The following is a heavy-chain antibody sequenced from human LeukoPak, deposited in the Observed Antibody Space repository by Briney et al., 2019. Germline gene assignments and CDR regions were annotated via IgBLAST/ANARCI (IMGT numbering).Heavy chain of an antibody. CDR3: AKTLLTGQAQSYYYHAVDV. D-gene: IGHD3-9*01. CDR2: FYKSGST. Sequence: SDPLSLTGTVSGASISSNYWSWIRQPPGGGRGWIRYFYKSGSTNYNPSLMSRVTNYQPTLKIRVTISVDTSKNQFSLQLRSVTAADTAVYYCAKTLLTGQAQSYYYHAVDVWGKGTTVTVSS. V-gene: IGHV4-59*01. J-gene: IGHJ6*04. CDR1: GASISSNY.